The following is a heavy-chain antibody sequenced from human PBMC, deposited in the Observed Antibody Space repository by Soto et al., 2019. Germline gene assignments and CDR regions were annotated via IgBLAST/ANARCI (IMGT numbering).Heavy chain of an antibody. Sequence: QMQLAESGGGVVQPGRSLRLSCAASGFTFSNYGMHRVRQAPGPGLVWESLILDTGSQQFYRESVRGRFTFSRDNSRKTLSPQPNGLRDDYSAINFCVLDDDFEPNALDVRGRGTIVSVSS. CDR1: GFTFSNYG. D-gene: IGHD3-3*01. J-gene: IGHJ3*01. CDR3: VLDDDFEPNALDV. V-gene: IGHV3-33*01. CDR2: ILDTGSQQ.